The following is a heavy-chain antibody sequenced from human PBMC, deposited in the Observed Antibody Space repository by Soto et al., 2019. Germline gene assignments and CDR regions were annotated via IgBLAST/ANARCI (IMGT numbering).Heavy chain of an antibody. Sequence: QVQLVQSGAEVKKPGASVKVSCKASGYTLTSYAMHWVRQAPGQRLEWMGWINAGNGNTKYSQKFQGRVTITRDTPARTAYMELSSLRSEATAVHSFARVPGSLWFGDSYFYYWGQGTLVTVSS. CDR2: INAGNGNT. D-gene: IGHD3-10*01. V-gene: IGHV1-3*01. CDR3: ARVPGSLWFGDSYFYY. J-gene: IGHJ4*02. CDR1: GYTLTSYA.